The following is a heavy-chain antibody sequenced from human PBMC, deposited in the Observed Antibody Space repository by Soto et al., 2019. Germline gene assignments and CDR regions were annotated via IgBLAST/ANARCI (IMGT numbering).Heavy chain of an antibody. CDR1: GGSISSGDYY. CDR2: IYYSGST. D-gene: IGHD3-22*01. Sequence: PSETLSLTCTVSGGSISSGDYYWSWIRQPPGKGLEWIGYIYYSGSTYYNPSLKSRVTISVDTSKNQFSLKLSSVTAADTAVYYCAREEHYDSSGYPPAFDIWGQGTMVTVSS. V-gene: IGHV4-30-4*01. CDR3: AREEHYDSSGYPPAFDI. J-gene: IGHJ3*02.